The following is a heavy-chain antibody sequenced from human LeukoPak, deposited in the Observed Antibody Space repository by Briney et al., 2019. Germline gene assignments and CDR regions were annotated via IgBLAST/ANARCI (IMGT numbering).Heavy chain of an antibody. CDR1: GYSISSGYY. Sequence: SETLSLTCAVSGYSISSGYYWGWIRQPPGKGLEWIGSIYHSGSTYYNPSLKSRVTISVDTSKNQFSLKLSTVTAADTAVYYCARSSEGNWFDPWGQGTLVTVSS. CDR2: IYHSGST. V-gene: IGHV4-38-2*01. J-gene: IGHJ5*02. D-gene: IGHD3-10*01. CDR3: ARSSEGNWFDP.